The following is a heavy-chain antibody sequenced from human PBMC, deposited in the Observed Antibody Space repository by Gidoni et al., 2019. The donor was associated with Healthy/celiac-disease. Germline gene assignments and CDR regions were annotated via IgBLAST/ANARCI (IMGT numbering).Heavy chain of an antibody. J-gene: IGHJ6*02. D-gene: IGHD2-15*01. CDR1: GGSLSSGGDS. V-gene: IGHV4-30-2*01. CDR3: ARGSYYYGMDV. CDR2: IYLIGST. Sequence: QLQLQESGSGLVKPSQTLSLTCAVSGGSLSSGGDSWSWIRQPPGKGLEWIGYIYLIGSTYYNPSLKSRVTISVDRSKNQFSLKLSSVTAADTAVYYCARGSYYYGMDVWGQGTTVTVSS.